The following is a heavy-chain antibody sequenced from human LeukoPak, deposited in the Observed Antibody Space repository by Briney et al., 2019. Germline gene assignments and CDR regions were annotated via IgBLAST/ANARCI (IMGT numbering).Heavy chain of an antibody. J-gene: IGHJ6*03. V-gene: IGHV4-34*01. CDR2: INHSGST. CDR1: GGSFSGYY. D-gene: IGHD6-13*01. Sequence: PSETLSLTCAVYGGSFSGYYWSWIRQPPGKGLEWIGEINHSGSTNYNPSLKSRVTISVDTSKNQFSLKLSSVTAADTAVYYCARGVGSSWPYYYYYMDVWGKGTTVTISS. CDR3: ARGVGSSWPYYYYYMDV.